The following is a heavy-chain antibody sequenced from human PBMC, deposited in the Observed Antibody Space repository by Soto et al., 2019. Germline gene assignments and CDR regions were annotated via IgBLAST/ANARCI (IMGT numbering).Heavy chain of an antibody. CDR1: GFSLTTRAVG. D-gene: IGHD1-26*01. V-gene: IGHV2-5*02. Sequence: QITLKESGPTLVEPTQTLTLTCAFSGFSLTTRAVGVGWIRQPPGKALEWLAVIYWDDDKRYSPSLKSRVTXTXDXXKKQGVLTMTNMDPVDTATYYCAHTATSGTWAFDYWGQGILVTVSS. CDR3: AHTATSGTWAFDY. CDR2: IYWDDDK. J-gene: IGHJ4*02.